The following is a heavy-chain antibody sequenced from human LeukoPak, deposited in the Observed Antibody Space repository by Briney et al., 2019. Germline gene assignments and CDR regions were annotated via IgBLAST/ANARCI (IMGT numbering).Heavy chain of an antibody. V-gene: IGHV3-33*06. CDR3: ANESRGYSYGYVFAY. CDR1: GFTFSSYG. D-gene: IGHD5-18*01. Sequence: GGSLRLSCAASGFTFSSYGMHWVRQAPGKGLEWVAVIWCDGSNKYYADSVKGRFTISRDNSKNTLYLQMNSLRAEDTAVYYCANESRGYSYGYVFAYWGEGTLVTVSS. CDR2: IWCDGSNK. J-gene: IGHJ4*02.